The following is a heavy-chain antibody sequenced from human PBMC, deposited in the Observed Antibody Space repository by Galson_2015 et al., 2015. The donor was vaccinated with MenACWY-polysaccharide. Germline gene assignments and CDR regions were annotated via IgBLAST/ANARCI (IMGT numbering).Heavy chain of an antibody. CDR2: IFHSGTT. V-gene: IGHV4-38-2*01. CDR1: GYSISSGYY. CDR3: ARVEKYSGSFYILY. J-gene: IGHJ4*02. D-gene: IGHD1-26*01. Sequence: LSLTCAVSGYSISSGYYWGWIRQPPGKGLEWIASIFHSGTTYYNPSLKSRVTISVDTSKNQFSLKLSSVTAADTAVYYCARVEKYSGSFYILYWGQGTLVTVSS.